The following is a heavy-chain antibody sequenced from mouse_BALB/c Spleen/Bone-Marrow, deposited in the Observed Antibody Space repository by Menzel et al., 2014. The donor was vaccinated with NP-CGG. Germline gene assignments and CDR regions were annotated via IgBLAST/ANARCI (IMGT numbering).Heavy chain of an antibody. CDR2: IRNKANGYTT. CDR3: ARDRGLTYFDY. J-gene: IGHJ2*01. CDR1: GFTFTDYY. D-gene: IGHD2-4*01. Sequence: EVKVVESGGGLVQPGDSLRLSCATSGFTFTDYYMNWVRQPPGKALEWLGSIRNKANGYTTEYSVSVKGRFTISRDNSQSILYLQMNTLRAEDSATYYCARDRGLTYFDYWGQGTTLTVSS. V-gene: IGHV7-3*02.